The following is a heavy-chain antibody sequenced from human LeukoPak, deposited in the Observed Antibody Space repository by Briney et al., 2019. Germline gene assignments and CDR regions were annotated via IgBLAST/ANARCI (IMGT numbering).Heavy chain of an antibody. CDR1: GFTFSTYA. V-gene: IGHV3-23*01. D-gene: IGHD6-19*01. J-gene: IGHJ4*02. CDR3: AVAGSIDY. Sequence: GGSLRLSCAASGFTFSTYAMSWVRKAPGKGLEWVSDISGSGGSTHYADSVKGRFTISRDNSKNTLYLQTDSLRAEDTAVYSMAVAGSIDYWGQGTLVTVSS. CDR2: ISGSGGST.